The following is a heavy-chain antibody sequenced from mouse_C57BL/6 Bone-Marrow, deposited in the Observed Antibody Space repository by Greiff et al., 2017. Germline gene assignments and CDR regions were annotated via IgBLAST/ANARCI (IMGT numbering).Heavy chain of an antibody. Sequence: VQLQQPGAELVRPGSSVKLSCKASGYTFTSYWMDRVKQRPGQGLEWIGYIYPSDSETHYNQKFKDKATLTVDKSSSTAYMQLSSLTSEDSAVYYCARRGGSPFAYWGQGTLVTVSA. J-gene: IGHJ3*01. D-gene: IGHD1-1*01. V-gene: IGHV1-61*01. CDR2: IYPSDSET. CDR1: GYTFTSYW. CDR3: ARRGGSPFAY.